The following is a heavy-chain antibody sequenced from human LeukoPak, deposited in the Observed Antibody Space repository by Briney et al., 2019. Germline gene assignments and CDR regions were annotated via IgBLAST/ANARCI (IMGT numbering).Heavy chain of an antibody. Sequence: SETLSLTCTVSGGSISSYYWSWIRQPAGKGLEWIGRIYTSGSTNYNPSLKSRVTMSVDTSKNQFSLKLSSVTAADTAVYYCARDRTVYCSSTSCYLLVPYNWFEPWGQGTLVTVSS. D-gene: IGHD2-2*01. CDR1: GGSISSYY. CDR2: IYTSGST. V-gene: IGHV4-4*07. CDR3: ARDRTVYCSSTSCYLLVPYNWFEP. J-gene: IGHJ5*02.